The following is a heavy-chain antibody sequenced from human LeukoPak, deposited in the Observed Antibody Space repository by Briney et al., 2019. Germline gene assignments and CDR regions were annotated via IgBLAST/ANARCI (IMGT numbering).Heavy chain of an antibody. CDR1: GYSISSGYY. CDR2: IYHSGST. D-gene: IGHD6-19*01. J-gene: IGHJ4*02. Sequence: SETLSLTCAVSGYSISSGYYWGWIRQPPGKGLEWIGSIYHSGSTYYNPSLKSRVTMSVDTSKNQFSLKLSSVTAEDTAVYYCARDAAGTLSFDYWGQGTLVTVSS. CDR3: ARDAAGTLSFDY. V-gene: IGHV4-38-2*02.